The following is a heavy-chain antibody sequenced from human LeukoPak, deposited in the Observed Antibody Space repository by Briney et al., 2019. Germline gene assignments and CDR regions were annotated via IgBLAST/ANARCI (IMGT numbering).Heavy chain of an antibody. CDR3: TTVLLWFGELFY. CDR1: GFTFSNAW. CDR2: IKSKTDGGTT. Sequence: GGSLRLSCAASGFTFSNAWMSWVRQAPGKGLKWVGRIKSKTDGGTTDYAAPVKGRFTISKDDSKNTLYLQMNSLKTEDTAVYYCTTVLLWFGELFYWGQGTLVTVSS. J-gene: IGHJ4*02. D-gene: IGHD3-10*01. V-gene: IGHV3-15*01.